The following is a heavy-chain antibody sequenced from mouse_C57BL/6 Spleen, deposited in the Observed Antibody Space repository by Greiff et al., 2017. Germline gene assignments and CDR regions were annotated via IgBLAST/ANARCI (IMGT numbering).Heavy chain of an antibody. V-gene: IGHV1-4*01. CDR2: INPSSGYT. CDR1: GYTFASYT. J-gene: IGHJ2*01. CDR3: ARGYYGSSYYFDY. Sequence: QVQLQQSGAELARPGASVKMSCKASGYTFASYTMHWVKQRPGQGLEWIGYINPSSGYTKYNQKFKDQATLTADKSSSTAYMQLSSLTSEDSAVYYCARGYYGSSYYFDYWGQGTTLTVSS. D-gene: IGHD1-1*01.